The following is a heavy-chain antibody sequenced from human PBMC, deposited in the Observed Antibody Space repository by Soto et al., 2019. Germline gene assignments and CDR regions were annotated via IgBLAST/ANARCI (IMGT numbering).Heavy chain of an antibody. J-gene: IGHJ4*02. CDR1: GFTFSSYA. Sequence: PGGSLRLSCAASGFTFSSYAMSWVRQAPGKGLEWVSAISGSGGSTYYADSVKGRFTISRDNSKNTLYLQMNSLRAEDTAVYYCAKHQVVPAAILRCAFDYWGQGTLVTSPQ. D-gene: IGHD2-2*02. CDR3: AKHQVVPAAILRCAFDY. V-gene: IGHV3-23*01. CDR2: ISGSGGST.